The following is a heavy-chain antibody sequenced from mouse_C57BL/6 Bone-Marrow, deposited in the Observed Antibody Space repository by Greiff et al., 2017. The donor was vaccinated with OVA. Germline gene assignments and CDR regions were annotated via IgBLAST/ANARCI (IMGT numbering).Heavy chain of an antibody. CDR3: ARGGWLLRGGYFDV. D-gene: IGHD2-3*01. CDR2: INPGSGGT. CDR1: GYAFTNYL. Sequence: QVQLKQSGAELVRPGTSVKVSCKASGYAFTNYLIEWVKQRPGQGLEWIGVINPGSGGTNYNEKFKGKATLTADKSSSTAYMQLSSLTSEDSAVYCWARGGWLLRGGYFDVWGTGTTVTVSS. V-gene: IGHV1-54*01. J-gene: IGHJ1*03.